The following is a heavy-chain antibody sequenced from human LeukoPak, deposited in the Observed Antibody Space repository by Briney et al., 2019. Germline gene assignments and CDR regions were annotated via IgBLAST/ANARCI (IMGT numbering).Heavy chain of an antibody. CDR1: GFTFSSYG. V-gene: IGHV3-33*01. J-gene: IGHJ4*02. Sequence: GGSLRLSCAASGFTFSSYGMHWVRQAPGKGLEWVAVIWYDGSNKYYADSVKGRFTISRDNSKNTLYLQMNSLRAEDTAVYYRARDCPSYDSSGYYYGALDYWGQGTLVTVSS. CDR2: IWYDGSNK. CDR3: ARDCPSYDSSGYYYGALDY. D-gene: IGHD3-22*01.